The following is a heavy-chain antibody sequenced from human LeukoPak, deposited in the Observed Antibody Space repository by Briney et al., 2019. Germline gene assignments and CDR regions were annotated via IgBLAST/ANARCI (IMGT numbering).Heavy chain of an antibody. J-gene: IGHJ4*02. CDR1: DYSISSSNW. Sequence: PSDTLSLTCAVSDYSISSSNWWGWIRQPPGKGLEWIGYIYYSGSTYYNPSLKSRVTMSVDTSKNQFSLKLSSVTAVDTAVYYCARMYSSGFPDYWGQGTLVTVSP. D-gene: IGHD6-19*01. CDR2: IYYSGST. V-gene: IGHV4-28*01. CDR3: ARMYSSGFPDY.